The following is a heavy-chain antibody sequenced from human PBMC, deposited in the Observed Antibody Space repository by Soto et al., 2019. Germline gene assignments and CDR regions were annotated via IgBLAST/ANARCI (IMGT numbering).Heavy chain of an antibody. CDR3: AKDLRRYCSGGSCYDQFDY. V-gene: IGHV3-23*01. D-gene: IGHD2-15*01. CDR1: GFTFSSYA. J-gene: IGHJ4*02. Sequence: VQLLESGGGLVQPGGSLRLSCAASGFTFSSYAMSWVRQAPGKGLEWVSAISGSGGSTYYADSVKGRFTISRDNSKNTLYLQMNSLRAEDTAVYYCAKDLRRYCSGGSCYDQFDYWGQGTLVTVSS. CDR2: ISGSGGST.